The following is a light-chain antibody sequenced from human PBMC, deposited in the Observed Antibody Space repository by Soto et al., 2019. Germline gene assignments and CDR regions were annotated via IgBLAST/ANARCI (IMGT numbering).Light chain of an antibody. V-gene: IGKV1-5*01. J-gene: IGKJ4*01. CDR1: QSISSY. CDR3: QQYNSYPLT. CDR2: DAS. Sequence: DIKLTRYQSTSSATVEDKVTITCRASQSISSYLHWYQQKPGKAPKVLIYDASSWAGWVPSRFTGSGSGTEFTLTINSLQPDDFATYYCQQYNSYPLTFGGGTKVDIK.